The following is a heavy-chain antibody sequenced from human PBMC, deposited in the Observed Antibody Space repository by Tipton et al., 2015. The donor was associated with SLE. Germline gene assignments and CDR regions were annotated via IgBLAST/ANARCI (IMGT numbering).Heavy chain of an antibody. V-gene: IGHV4-31*02. CDR2: IYYSGST. CDR3: ARSSQGCGGDCYAEYV. J-gene: IGHJ1*01. Sequence: LRLSCTVSGVSISSVGYYWSGIRQHPGKGLEWIGYIYYSGSTYYNPSLKSRVTISVDTSKNQFSLKLSSVTAADTAVYYCARSSQGCGGDCYAEYV. CDR1: GVSISSVGYY. D-gene: IGHD2-21*01.